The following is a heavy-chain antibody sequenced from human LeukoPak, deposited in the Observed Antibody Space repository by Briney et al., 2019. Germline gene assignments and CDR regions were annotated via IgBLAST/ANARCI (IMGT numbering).Heavy chain of an antibody. J-gene: IGHJ4*02. CDR2: IKQDGSEK. V-gene: IGHV3-7*01. D-gene: IGHD2-15*01. Sequence: GRSLRLSCAASGFTFSSYWMSWVRQAPGKGLEWVANIKQDGSEKYYVDSVKGRFTISRDNAKNSLYLQMNSLRAEDTAVYYCAREGVVVAATPENYWGQGTLVTVSS. CDR1: GFTFSSYW. CDR3: AREGVVVAATPENY.